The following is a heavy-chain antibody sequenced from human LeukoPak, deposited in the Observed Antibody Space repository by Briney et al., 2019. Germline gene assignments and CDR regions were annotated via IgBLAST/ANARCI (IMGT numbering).Heavy chain of an antibody. D-gene: IGHD3-10*01. J-gene: IGHJ4*02. CDR1: GGSFSGYY. V-gene: IGHV4-34*01. CDR3: HGSGSYYNIDY. Sequence: SETLSLTCAVYGGSFSGYYWSWIRQPPGKGLEWIGEINHSGSTNYNPSLKSRVTTSVDTSKNQFSLKLSSVTAADTAVYYCHGSGSYYNIDYWGQGALVTVSS. CDR2: INHSGST.